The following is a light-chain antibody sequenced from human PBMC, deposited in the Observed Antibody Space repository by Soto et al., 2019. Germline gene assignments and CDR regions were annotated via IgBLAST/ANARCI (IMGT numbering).Light chain of an antibody. V-gene: IGLV7-46*01. CDR2: DTS. J-gene: IGLJ2*01. Sequence: QAVVTQEPSLTVSPGETVTLTCGSSTGAVTSGHYPYWFQQKPGQAPRTLIYDTSNKHSWTPARFSGSLLGGKAALTLSGAQPEDEAEYYCLLSYSGAQAVFGGGTKLT. CDR1: TGAVTSGHY. CDR3: LLSYSGAQAV.